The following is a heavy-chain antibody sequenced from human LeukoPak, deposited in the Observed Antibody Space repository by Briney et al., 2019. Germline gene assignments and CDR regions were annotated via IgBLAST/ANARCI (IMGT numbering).Heavy chain of an antibody. Sequence: GGSLRLSCVASGFTVNSYCMNWVRQAPGKGLEWISYISPTSGTIFYADSVKGRFTISRDNARNSLYLQMNSLRAEDTAVYFFLRALLDYGDLNGFDYWGQGTVVTVSS. V-gene: IGHV3-48*01. CDR2: ISPTSGTI. CDR1: GFTVNSYC. D-gene: IGHD4-17*01. J-gene: IGHJ5*01. CDR3: LRALLDYGDLNGFDY.